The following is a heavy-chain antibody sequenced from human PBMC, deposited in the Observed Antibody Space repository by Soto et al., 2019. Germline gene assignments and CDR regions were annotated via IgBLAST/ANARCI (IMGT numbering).Heavy chain of an antibody. V-gene: IGHV1-18*01. CDR1: GYRFTHYG. Sequence: QVQLVQSGAEVKKPGASVKVSCKASGYRFTHYGLTWVRQAPGQGLEWTGWINAYVGETKSAQKYEGRVTVTMDTSTNTAYLELRSLRSDDTAGYYCARGDGDTRDYGGQGTLVRVSA. J-gene: IGHJ4*02. CDR3: ARGDGDTRDY. CDR2: INAYVGET.